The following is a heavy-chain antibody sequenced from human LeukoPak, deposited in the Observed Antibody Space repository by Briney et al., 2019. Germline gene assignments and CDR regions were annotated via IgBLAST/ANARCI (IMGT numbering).Heavy chain of an antibody. CDR1: GFTFSSYA. D-gene: IGHD4-17*01. V-gene: IGHV3-23*01. Sequence: GGSLRLSCAASGFTFSSYAMSWVRQAPGKGLEWVSAISGSGGSTYYGDSVKGRFTISRDNSKSSLYLQMNSLRAEDTAVYYCAKDQWGAENDYGDFLTGDFDYWGQGTLVTVSS. CDR2: ISGSGGST. CDR3: AKDQWGAENDYGDFLTGDFDY. J-gene: IGHJ4*02.